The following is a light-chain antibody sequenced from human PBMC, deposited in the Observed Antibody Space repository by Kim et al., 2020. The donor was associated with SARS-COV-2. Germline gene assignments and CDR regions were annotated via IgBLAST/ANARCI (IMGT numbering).Light chain of an antibody. CDR1: QSVSSY. CDR3: QQRSNWPPLT. Sequence: SHGERATLPCRASQSVSSYLAWYQQNPGQAPRLLIYDASNRATGIPARFSGSGSGTDFTLTISSLEPEDFAVYYCQQRSNWPPLTFGGGTKVDIK. V-gene: IGKV3-11*01. CDR2: DAS. J-gene: IGKJ4*01.